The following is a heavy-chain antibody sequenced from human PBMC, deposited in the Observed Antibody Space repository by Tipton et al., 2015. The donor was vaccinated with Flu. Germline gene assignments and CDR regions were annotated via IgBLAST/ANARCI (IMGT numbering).Heavy chain of an antibody. CDR3: AKGYGYIWSPFDY. CDR2: ISWNSAYI. CDR1: GFTLDDLA. D-gene: IGHD1-20*01. Sequence: RSLRLSCTVSGFTLDDLAMHWVRQAPGKGLEWVSGISWNSAYIGYADSVKGRFTISRDSDKNSLYLQMDSLRPDDTALYYCAKGYGYIWSPFDYWGQGTPVTVSS. V-gene: IGHV3-9*01. J-gene: IGHJ4*02.